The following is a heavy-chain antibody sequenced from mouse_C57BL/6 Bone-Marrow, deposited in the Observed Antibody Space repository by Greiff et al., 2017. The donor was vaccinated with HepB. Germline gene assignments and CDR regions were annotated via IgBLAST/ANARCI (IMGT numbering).Heavy chain of an antibody. CDR2: IYWDDDK. V-gene: IGHV8-12*01. D-gene: IGHD1-1*01. CDR1: GFSLSTSGMG. J-gene: IGHJ3*01. Sequence: QVTLKESGPGILQSSQTLSLTCSFSGFSLSTSGMGVSWIRQPSGKGLEWLAHIYWDDDKRYNPSLKSRLTISKDTSRNQVFLKITSVDTADTATYYCARIEVLRSWFAYWGQGTLVTVSA. CDR3: ARIEVLRSWFAY.